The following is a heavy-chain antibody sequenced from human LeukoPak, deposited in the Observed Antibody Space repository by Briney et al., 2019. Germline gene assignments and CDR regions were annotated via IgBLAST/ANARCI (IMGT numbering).Heavy chain of an antibody. CDR3: ASAQPGGYDSYYFDY. D-gene: IGHD5-12*01. CDR1: GGSISSYY. CDR2: IYYSGST. J-gene: IGHJ4*02. Sequence: PSETLSLTCTVSGGSISSYYWSWIRQPPGKGLEWIGYIYYSGSTNYNPSLKSRVTISVDTSKNQFSLKLSSVTAADTAVYYCASAQPGGYDSYYFDYWGQGTLVTVSS. V-gene: IGHV4-59*01.